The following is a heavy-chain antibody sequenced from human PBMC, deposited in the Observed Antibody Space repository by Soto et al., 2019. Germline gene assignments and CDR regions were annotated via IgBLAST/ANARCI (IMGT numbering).Heavy chain of an antibody. CDR2: IRSKANSYAT. CDR1: GFTFSGSA. Sequence: PGGSLRLSCAASGFTFSGSAMHWVRQASGKGLEWVGRIRSKANSYATAYAASVKGRFTISRDDSKNTAYLQMNSLKTEDTAVYYCTRFWETTVTTNYYYYGMDVWGQGTTVTVSS. CDR3: TRFWETTVTTNYYYYGMDV. J-gene: IGHJ6*02. V-gene: IGHV3-73*01. D-gene: IGHD4-17*01.